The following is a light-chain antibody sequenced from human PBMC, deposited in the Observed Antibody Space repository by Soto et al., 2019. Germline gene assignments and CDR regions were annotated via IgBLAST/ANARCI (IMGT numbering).Light chain of an antibody. CDR2: XXX. V-gene: IGLV2-18*02. CDR1: SSDVGSYNR. Sequence: QSALTQPPSVSGSPGQSVTISCTGTSSDVGSYNRVSWYQQPPGTAPKLMIYXXXXXXXXXXXXXXGSKSGNTASLTISGXXXXXXXXXYCSSYTGSSTYVFGTGTKLTVL. J-gene: IGLJ1*01. CDR3: SSYTGSSTYV.